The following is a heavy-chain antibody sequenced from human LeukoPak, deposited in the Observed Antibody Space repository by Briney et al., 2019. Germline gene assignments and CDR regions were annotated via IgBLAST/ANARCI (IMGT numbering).Heavy chain of an antibody. D-gene: IGHD3-3*01. V-gene: IGHV4-4*08. Sequence: SETLSLTCSVPGGSIESYYWSWIRQPPGKGLEFIRYIAASGTTKHNPSLKSRVTLSMDTSKNQFSLKLRSVTAADTAVYYCARDFLHYDFWSGYLSWGQGTLVTVSS. CDR3: ARDFLHYDFWSGYLS. J-gene: IGHJ4*02. CDR2: IAASGTT. CDR1: GGSIESYY.